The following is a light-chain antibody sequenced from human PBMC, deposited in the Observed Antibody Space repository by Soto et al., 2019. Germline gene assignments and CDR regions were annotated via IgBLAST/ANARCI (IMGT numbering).Light chain of an antibody. V-gene: IGLV1-40*01. Sequence: QSVLTQPPSVSGAPGQTVTISCTGSSSDIGAGYDVHWYQQLPGTAPKLLIYGNSNRPSGVPDRFSGSKSGTSASLAITGLQAEDEADYYCQSYDISLSGWVFGGGTKLTVL. CDR3: QSYDISLSGWV. J-gene: IGLJ3*02. CDR1: SSDIGAGYD. CDR2: GNS.